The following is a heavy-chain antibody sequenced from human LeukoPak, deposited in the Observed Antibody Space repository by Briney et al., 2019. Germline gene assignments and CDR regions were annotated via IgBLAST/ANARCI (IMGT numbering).Heavy chain of an antibody. CDR3: ARATGYYYYGMDV. CDR1: GYTFTGYY. J-gene: IGHJ6*02. CDR2: INPNSGGT. Sequence: ASATVSYKASGYTFTGYYMHWVRQAPGQGLEWMGWINPNSGGTNYAQKFQGRVTMTRDTSISTAYMELSRLRSDDTAVYYCARATGYYYYGMDVWGQGTTVTVSS. V-gene: IGHV1-2*02.